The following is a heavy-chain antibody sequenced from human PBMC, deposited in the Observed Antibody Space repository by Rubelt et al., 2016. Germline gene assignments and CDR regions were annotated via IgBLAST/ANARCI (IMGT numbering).Heavy chain of an antibody. CDR3: ASLSSSSHDAFDI. V-gene: IGHV5-51*01. Sequence: EVQLVQSGAEVKKPGESLKISCKGSGYSFTSYWIGWVRPMPGKGLEWMGIISPGDSDTRYSPSFQGQVTIPAEKSISTAYLQWSSLKASDTAMYYCASLSSSSHDAFDIWGQGTMVTVSS. CDR1: GYSFTSYW. D-gene: IGHD6-6*01. CDR2: ISPGDSDT. J-gene: IGHJ3*02.